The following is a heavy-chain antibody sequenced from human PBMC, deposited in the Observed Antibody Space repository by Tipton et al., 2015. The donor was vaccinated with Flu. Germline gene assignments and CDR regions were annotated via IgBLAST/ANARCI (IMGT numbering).Heavy chain of an antibody. CDR2: IFYNGST. CDR3: ARTTYDYANYGTPGAYGMDV. Sequence: TLSLTCTVSGGSISSGGAYWTWIRQYPGKGLEWIGYIFYNGSTNYNPSLRRRVTISADSSKNQFSLKLSSVTAADTAVYYCARTTYDYANYGTPGAYGMDVWGHGTTVTVSS. D-gene: IGHD4-11*01. CDR1: GGSISSGGAY. V-gene: IGHV4-61*08. J-gene: IGHJ6*02.